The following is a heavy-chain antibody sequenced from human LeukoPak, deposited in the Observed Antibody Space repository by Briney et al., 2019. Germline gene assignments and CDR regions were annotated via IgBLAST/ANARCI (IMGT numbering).Heavy chain of an antibody. V-gene: IGHV3-33*06. CDR3: AKSAQYYYDSSGYYLDY. CDR2: IWYDGSNK. CDR1: GFTFGSYG. Sequence: GRSLRLSCAASGFTFGSYGMHWVRQAPGKGLEWVAVIWYDGSNKYYADSVKGRFTISRDNSKNTLYLQMNSLRAEDTAVYYCAKSAQYYYDSSGYYLDYWGQGTLVTVSS. J-gene: IGHJ4*02. D-gene: IGHD3-22*01.